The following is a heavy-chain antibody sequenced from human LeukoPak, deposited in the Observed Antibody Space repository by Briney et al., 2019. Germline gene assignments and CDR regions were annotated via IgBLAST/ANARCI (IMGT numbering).Heavy chain of an antibody. CDR3: ARGLTSTYYDFWSGLPRGHYYMDV. J-gene: IGHJ6*03. CDR1: GYSISSGYY. CDR2: ISHSGST. V-gene: IGHV4-34*01. Sequence: PSETLSLTCAVSGYSISSGYYWSWIRQPPGKGLEWIGEISHSGSTNYNPSLKSRVTISVDTSKNQFSLKLSSVTAADTAVYYCARGLTSTYYDFWSGLPRGHYYMDVWGKGTTVTVSS. D-gene: IGHD3-3*01.